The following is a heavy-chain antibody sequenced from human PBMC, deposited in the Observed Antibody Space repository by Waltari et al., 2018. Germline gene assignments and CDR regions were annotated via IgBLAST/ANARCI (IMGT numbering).Heavy chain of an antibody. CDR2: IRYDGSNK. V-gene: IGHV3-30*02. CDR1: GFTFSSYG. CDR3: AKVFRNHYFDY. J-gene: IGHJ4*02. Sequence: QVQLVESGGGVVQPGGSLRLSWAASGFTFSSYGLTWVRQAPGKGLEWVAFIRYDGSNKYYADSVKGRFTISRDNSKNTLYLQMNSLRAEDTAVYYCAKVFRNHYFDYWGQGTLVTVSS.